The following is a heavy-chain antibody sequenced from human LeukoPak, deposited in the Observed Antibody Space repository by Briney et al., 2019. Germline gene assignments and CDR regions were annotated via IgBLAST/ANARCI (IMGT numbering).Heavy chain of an antibody. CDR2: INPSGGST. J-gene: IGHJ5*02. D-gene: IGHD2/OR15-2a*01. CDR1: GYTLTSYY. CDR3: ARENSTWFDP. V-gene: IGHV1-46*03. Sequence: ASVKVSCKASGYTLTSYYMHWVRQAPGQGLEWMGIINPSGGSTSYAQKFQGRVTTTRDTSTSTVYMELSSLRSEDTAVYYCARENSTWFDPWGQGTLVTVSS.